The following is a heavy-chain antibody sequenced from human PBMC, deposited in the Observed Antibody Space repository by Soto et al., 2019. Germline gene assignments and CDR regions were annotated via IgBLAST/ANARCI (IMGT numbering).Heavy chain of an antibody. CDR1: GGSVSSGSCY. V-gene: IGHV4-61*01. Sequence: SETLSLTCPVSGGSVSSGSCYWSWIRQPPGKGLEWIGYIYYSGSTNYNPSLKSRVTISVDTSKNQFSLKLSSVTAADTAVYYCARESRVIPAWGQGTLV. CDR2: IYYSGST. CDR3: ARESRVIPA. D-gene: IGHD2-21*01. J-gene: IGHJ5*02.